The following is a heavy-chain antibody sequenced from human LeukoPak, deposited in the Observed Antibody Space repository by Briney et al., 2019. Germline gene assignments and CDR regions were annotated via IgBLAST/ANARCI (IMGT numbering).Heavy chain of an antibody. CDR1: GFTVSSNY. CDR3: ARGNRTGYCSGGSCYSGAFDI. J-gene: IGHJ3*02. Sequence: GGSLRLSCAASGFTVSSNYMSWVRQAPGKGLEWVSVIYSGGSTYYADSVKGRFTISRDNSKNTLYLQMNSLRAEDTAVYYCARGNRTGYCSGGSCYSGAFDIWGQGTMVTVSS. V-gene: IGHV3-53*01. D-gene: IGHD2-15*01. CDR2: IYSGGST.